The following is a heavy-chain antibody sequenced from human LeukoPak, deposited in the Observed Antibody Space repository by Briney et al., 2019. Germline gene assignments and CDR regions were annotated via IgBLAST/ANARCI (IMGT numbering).Heavy chain of an antibody. J-gene: IGHJ4*02. CDR1: GFSFSSYA. CDR3: AKDSLSFAAQTPGTTPVDY. V-gene: IGHV3-23*01. Sequence: PGGSLRLSCAASGFSFSSYAMSWVRQAPGKGLEWVSAISGSGGSTYYADSVKGRFTISRDNSKNTLYLQMNSLRAEDTAVYYCAKDSLSFAAQTPGTTPVDYWGQGTLVTVSS. D-gene: IGHD2/OR15-2a*01. CDR2: ISGSGGST.